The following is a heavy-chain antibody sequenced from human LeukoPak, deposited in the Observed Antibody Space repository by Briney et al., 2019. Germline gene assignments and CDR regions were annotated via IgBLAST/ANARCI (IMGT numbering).Heavy chain of an antibody. J-gene: IGHJ3*02. CDR1: GGSFSGYY. D-gene: IGHD4-17*01. CDR3: ASDDYGDLVNAFDI. V-gene: IGHV4-34*01. CDR2: INHSGGT. Sequence: SETLSLTCAVYGGSFSGYYWSWIRQPPGRGLEWIGEINHSGGTNYNPSLKSRVTMSLDTSKNHFSLKLTSVTAADTAVYYCASDDYGDLVNAFDIWGQGTMVTVSS.